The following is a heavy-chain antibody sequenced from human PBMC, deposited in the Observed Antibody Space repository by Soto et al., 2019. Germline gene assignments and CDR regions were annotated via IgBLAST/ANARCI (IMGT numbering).Heavy chain of an antibody. CDR2: IKSKTDGGTT. D-gene: IGHD3-22*01. Sequence: EVQLVESGGALVKPGGSLRLSCAASGFTFNNAWMSWVRQAPGKGLEWIGRIKSKTDGGTTDYAAPVKGRFIISRDDSEKTLSLQMNSLKTEDTAVYYCTTLVNYYDSSGSYQYFFDYWGQGTLVTVSS. V-gene: IGHV3-15*02. CDR1: GFTFNNAW. J-gene: IGHJ4*02. CDR3: TTLVNYYDSSGSYQYFFDY.